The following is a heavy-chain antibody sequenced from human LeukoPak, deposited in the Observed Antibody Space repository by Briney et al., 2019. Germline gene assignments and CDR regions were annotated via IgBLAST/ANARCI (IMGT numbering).Heavy chain of an antibody. CDR3: ANIPIPYSGSYYSFDY. D-gene: IGHD5-12*01. CDR2: ISGGGGST. V-gene: IGHV3-23*01. Sequence: GGSLRLSCAASGFTFSSYAMSWVRQAPGKGLEWVSVISGGGGSTSYADSVTGRFTISRDNSKNTLYLQMNSLRAEDTAVYYCANIPIPYSGSYYSFDYWGQGTLVTVSS. J-gene: IGHJ4*02. CDR1: GFTFSSYA.